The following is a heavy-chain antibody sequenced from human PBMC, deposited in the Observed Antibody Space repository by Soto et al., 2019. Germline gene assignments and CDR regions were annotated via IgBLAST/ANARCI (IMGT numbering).Heavy chain of an antibody. CDR2: ISNSGATI. CDR1: GFTFRNYE. Sequence: EVQLVESGGGLVQPGGSLRLSCAASGFTFRNYEMNWVRQAPGKGLEWVSYISNSGATIFYTDSVRGRFTISRDNAKKSLHLQMNSLRVEDTAVYYCLVRIYGVDLPLSFYYFGLDVWGPGTTVTVPS. D-gene: IGHD3-3*02. J-gene: IGHJ6*02. CDR3: LVRIYGVDLPLSFYYFGLDV. V-gene: IGHV3-48*03.